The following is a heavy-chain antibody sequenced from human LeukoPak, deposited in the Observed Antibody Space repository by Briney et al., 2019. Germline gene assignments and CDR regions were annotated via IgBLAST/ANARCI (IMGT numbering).Heavy chain of an antibody. CDR1: GFTFSSYS. CDR2: ISSSSSYI. V-gene: IGHV3-21*01. CDR3: ARSFLSIAAADTDS. Sequence: PGGSLRLSCAASGFTFSSYSMNWVRQAPGKGLEWVSSISSSSSYIYYADSVKGRFTISRDNAKNSLYLQMNSLRAEDTAVYYCARSFLSIAAADTDSWGQGTLVTVSS. J-gene: IGHJ4*02. D-gene: IGHD6-13*01.